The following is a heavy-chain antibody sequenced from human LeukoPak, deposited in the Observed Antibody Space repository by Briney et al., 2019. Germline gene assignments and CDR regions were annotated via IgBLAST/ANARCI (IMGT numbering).Heavy chain of an antibody. CDR1: GGSISSGGYS. J-gene: IGHJ5*02. V-gene: IGHV4-30-2*01. D-gene: IGHD6-19*01. CDR2: IYHSGST. CDR3: ARQQWLVENNWFDP. Sequence: SETLSLTCAVSGGSISSGGYSWSWIRQPPGKGLEWIGYIYHSGSTYYNPSLKSRVTISVDRSKNQFSLKLSSVTAADTAVYYCARQQWLVENNWFDPWGQGTLVTVSS.